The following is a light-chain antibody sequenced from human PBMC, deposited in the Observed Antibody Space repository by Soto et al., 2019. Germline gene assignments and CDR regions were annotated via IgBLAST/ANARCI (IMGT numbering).Light chain of an antibody. V-gene: IGLV9-49*01. J-gene: IGLJ2*01. CDR2: VGTGGIVG. CDR3: GADHGSGSNFVV. Sequence: HPVLTQPPSASASLGASVTLTCTLSSGYSNYKVDWYQQRPGKGPRFVMRVGTGGIVGSKGDGIPDRFSVLGSGLNRYLTIKNIQEEDESDYHCGADHGSGSNFVVFGGGTKLTVL. CDR1: SGYSNYK.